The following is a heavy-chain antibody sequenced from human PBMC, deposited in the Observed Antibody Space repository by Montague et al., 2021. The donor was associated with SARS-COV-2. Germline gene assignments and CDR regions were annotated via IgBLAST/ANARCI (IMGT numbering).Heavy chain of an antibody. V-gene: IGHV4-34*01. CDR3: ARAIVDVTMMVVVMTGVEHYFDF. D-gene: IGHD3-22*01. CDR1: GGSFSGYY. J-gene: IGHJ4*02. Sequence: SETLSLTCAVYGGSFSGYYWSWIRQPPGKGLEWIGDINHSGSTNYNPSLESRVCISVDTSKNQFSLKLSSVTAADTAVYYYARAIVDVTMMVVVMTGVEHYFDFWGQGTLVTVSS. CDR2: INHSGST.